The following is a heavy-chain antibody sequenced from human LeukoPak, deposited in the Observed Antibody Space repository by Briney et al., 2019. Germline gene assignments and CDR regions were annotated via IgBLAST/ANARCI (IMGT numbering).Heavy chain of an antibody. J-gene: IGHJ4*02. CDR3: VRGQAGVTTPSGWGSLFDR. V-gene: IGHV3-9*01. Sequence: GGSLRLSCAASGFNFDDYAMHWVRQGPGKGLEWVSGITWNSGTIRYAASVKGRLTESRDNAKNSLYLQMNSLKPHDTAFYYCVRGQAGVTTPSGWGSLFDRGGVGTLVTVSS. CDR1: GFNFDDYA. D-gene: IGHD4-17*01. CDR2: ITWNSGTI.